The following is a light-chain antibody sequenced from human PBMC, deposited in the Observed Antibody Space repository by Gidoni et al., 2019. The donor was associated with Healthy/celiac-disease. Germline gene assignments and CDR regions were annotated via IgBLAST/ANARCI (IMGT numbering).Light chain of an antibody. Sequence: DIQMTQSPSTLSASVGDRVTITCRASQSMSSWLAWYQQKPGKAHKLLIYDASSLESGVPSRFSGSGSGTEFTLTISSLQPDDFATYYCQQYNSYPYTFGQGTKLEIK. CDR1: QSMSSW. CDR3: QQYNSYPYT. J-gene: IGKJ2*01. V-gene: IGKV1-5*01. CDR2: DAS.